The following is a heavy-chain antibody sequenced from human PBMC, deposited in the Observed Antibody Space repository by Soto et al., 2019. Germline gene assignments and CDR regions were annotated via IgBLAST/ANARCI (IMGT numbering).Heavy chain of an antibody. CDR1: GFTFINYA. CDR3: ARKVPGSTSRPDYWFIDL. V-gene: IGHV3-23*01. CDR2: ISGGGDAP. J-gene: IGHJ2*01. Sequence: EVQLLESGGGLVQPGGSLRLSCAGSGFTFINYAMNWVRQAPGKGLEWVSTISGGGDAPFFADSVRGRFTISRDNSKNTVTLQMNNLGVDDTAAYFWARKVPGSTSRPDYWFIDLWGRGTLVTVSS. D-gene: IGHD3-10*01.